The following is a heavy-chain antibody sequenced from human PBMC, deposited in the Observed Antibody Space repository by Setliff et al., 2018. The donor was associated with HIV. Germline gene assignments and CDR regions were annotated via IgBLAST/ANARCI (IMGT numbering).Heavy chain of an antibody. CDR2: IYYSGST. J-gene: IGHJ4*02. D-gene: IGHD3-3*01. CDR3: ARIFQPSSSPVDF. Sequence: SETLSLTCTVSGDSISSGGYYWSWIRQFPGKGLEWIGYIYYSGSTYYNPSLQSRLTMSVDTSKNQFSLRLRSVTAADTAVYYCARIFQPSSSPVDFWGRGILVTV. V-gene: IGHV4-31*03. CDR1: GDSISSGGYY.